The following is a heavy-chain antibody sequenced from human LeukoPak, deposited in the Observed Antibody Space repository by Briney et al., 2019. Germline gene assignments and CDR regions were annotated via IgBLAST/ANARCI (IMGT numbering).Heavy chain of an antibody. Sequence: AETLSLTCTVSGGSISNYYRSWIRQPAGKGLEWIGRVYNSGSTNYNPSLKSRVTMSVGTSKNQFSLKLRSVTAADTAVYYCAGVAKYRSGERLGYWGQGTLVTVSS. CDR3: AGVAKYRSGERLGY. D-gene: IGHD4/OR15-4a*01. J-gene: IGHJ4*02. CDR2: VYNSGST. V-gene: IGHV4-4*07. CDR1: GGSISNYY.